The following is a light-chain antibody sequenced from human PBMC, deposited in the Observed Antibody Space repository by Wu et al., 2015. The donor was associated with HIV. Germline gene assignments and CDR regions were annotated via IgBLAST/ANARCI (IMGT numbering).Light chain of an antibody. V-gene: IGKV3-20*01. CDR1: QSVSSSY. Sequence: EIVLTQSPGTLSLSPGERATLSCRASQSVSSSYLAWYQQKPGQAPRLLIYGASSRATGIPDRFSGSGSGTDFTLTISRLEPEDFAVYYCQQYGSSPLYTFGLGDQAWRSN. CDR3: QQYGSSPLYT. J-gene: IGKJ2*01. CDR2: GAS.